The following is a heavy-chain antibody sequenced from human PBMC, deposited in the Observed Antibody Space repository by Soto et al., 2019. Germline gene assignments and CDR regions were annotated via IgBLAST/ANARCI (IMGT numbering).Heavy chain of an antibody. J-gene: IGHJ4*02. Sequence: SVKVSCKGSGGTFNRYTITWVRQAPGQGLEWMGRIIPMFGIASYAQNFQGRVTITADKSTSTAYMELSSLRSEDTAVYYCARAFGLPIRTYCSGGSCYSRYFDYWGQGTLVTVSS. V-gene: IGHV1-69*02. CDR1: GGTFNRYT. CDR3: ARAFGLPIRTYCSGGSCYSRYFDY. CDR2: IIPMFGIA. D-gene: IGHD2-15*01.